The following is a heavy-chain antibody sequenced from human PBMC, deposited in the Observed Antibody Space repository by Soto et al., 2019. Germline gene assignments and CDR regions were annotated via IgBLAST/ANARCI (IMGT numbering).Heavy chain of an antibody. V-gene: IGHV4-4*02. CDR1: GGSISSSNW. D-gene: IGHD2-15*01. CDR3: AARLSLGYCSGGSCYSYGMDV. Sequence: PSETLSLTCAVSGGSISSSNWWSWVRQPPGKGLEWIGEIYHSGSTNYNPSLKSRVTISVDKSKNQFSLKLSSVTAADTAVYYCAARLSLGYCSGGSCYSYGMDVWGQGTTVTLSS. CDR2: IYHSGST. J-gene: IGHJ6*02.